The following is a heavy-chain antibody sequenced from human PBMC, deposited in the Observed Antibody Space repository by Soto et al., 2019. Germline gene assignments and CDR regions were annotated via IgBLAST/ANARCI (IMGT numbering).Heavy chain of an antibody. CDR1: GGTPSNSA. CDR2: IIPVFGLV. V-gene: IGHV1-69*01. J-gene: IGHJ6*02. CDR3: AGGRIVVVGSLAYYGMDV. Sequence: QVHLLLQSGAEVKKPGSSVKVSCKASGGTPSNSAISWVRQAPGQGLEWMGGIIPVFGLVKYAQNFQGRVTITADESTNTAYMELSSPRPEDTAVYYCAGGRIVVVGSLAYYGMDVWGQGTTVTVSS. D-gene: IGHD3-22*01.